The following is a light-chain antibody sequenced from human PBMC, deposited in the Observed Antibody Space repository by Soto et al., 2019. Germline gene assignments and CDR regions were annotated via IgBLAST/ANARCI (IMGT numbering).Light chain of an antibody. CDR1: RSISRW. CDR2: VAA. J-gene: IGKJ1*01. Sequence: DIQMTQSLSTLSASVGAKVTFICRPIRSISRWLAWFQQKPGKAPRILIFVAATLERGVPPRFSGSGSGTEFTLTINSLQPDDFATYYCQQYNDYLTWTFGQGTKVEIK. V-gene: IGKV1-5*02. CDR3: QQYNDYLTWT.